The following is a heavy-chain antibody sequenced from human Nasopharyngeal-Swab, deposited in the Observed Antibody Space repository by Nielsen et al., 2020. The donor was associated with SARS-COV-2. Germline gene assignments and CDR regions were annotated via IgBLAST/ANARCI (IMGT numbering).Heavy chain of an antibody. J-gene: IGHJ6*03. CDR2: ISSSSSYI. Sequence: WIRQPPGKGLEWVSSISSSSSYIYYADSVKGRFTISRDNAKNSLYLQMNSLRAEDTAVYYCARDRGYCSSTSRHYYYYYMDVWGKGTTVTVSS. D-gene: IGHD2-2*01. CDR3: ARDRGYCSSTSRHYYYYYMDV. V-gene: IGHV3-21*01.